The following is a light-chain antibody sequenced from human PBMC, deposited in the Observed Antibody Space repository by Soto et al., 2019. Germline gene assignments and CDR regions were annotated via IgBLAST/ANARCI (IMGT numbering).Light chain of an antibody. CDR2: KAS. CDR1: QTINSW. J-gene: IGKJ2*02. CDR3: QQYNDYSGT. V-gene: IGKV1-5*03. Sequence: DIQMTQSPSTLSASVGDRVTITCRASQTINSWLAWYQQKPGKAPKLLIYKASNLESGVPSRFSGSASGTEFTLTISSLQPDDLATYYCQQYNDYSGTFGQGTKREIK.